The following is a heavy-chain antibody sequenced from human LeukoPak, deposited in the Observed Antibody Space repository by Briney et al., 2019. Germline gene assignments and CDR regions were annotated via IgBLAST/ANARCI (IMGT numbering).Heavy chain of an antibody. Sequence: PPETLSLTCTVSGDSISTSSYYWGWIRQPPGKGLEWIGSIYYSGSTYYNPSLKSRVTISVDTSKNQFSLKLSSVTAADTAVYYCASLGDYYDSSGYYPTRHYYMDVWGKGTTVTISS. CDR1: GDSISTSSYY. V-gene: IGHV4-39*01. CDR2: IYYSGST. J-gene: IGHJ6*03. D-gene: IGHD3-22*01. CDR3: ASLGDYYDSSGYYPTRHYYMDV.